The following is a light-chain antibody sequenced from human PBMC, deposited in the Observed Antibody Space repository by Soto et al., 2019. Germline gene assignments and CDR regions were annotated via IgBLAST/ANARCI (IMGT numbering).Light chain of an antibody. V-gene: IGKV1-33*01. Sequence: QMTQSPSSLSASVGDRVTITCQASQDISNYLNWYQQKPGKAPKLLIYDASNLETGVPSRFSGSGSGTDFTFTISSLQPEDIATYYCQQYDNLPLTFGGGTKVDIK. J-gene: IGKJ4*01. CDR1: QDISNY. CDR3: QQYDNLPLT. CDR2: DAS.